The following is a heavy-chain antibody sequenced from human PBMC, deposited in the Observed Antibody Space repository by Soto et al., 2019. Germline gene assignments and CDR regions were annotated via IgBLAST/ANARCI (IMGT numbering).Heavy chain of an antibody. J-gene: IGHJ6*02. CDR3: ARGASDGMDV. CDR1: GGTFSSYS. V-gene: IGHV1-69*01. CDR2: IIPGFGTA. Sequence: QVQLVQSGAEVKKPGSSVKVSCKASGGTFSSYSINWVRRAPGQGLEWMGGIIPGFGTAIYAQKFQGRVTITADESTSTAYMDLSSLRYGDTAVYYCARGASDGMDVWGHGTTVTVSS. D-gene: IGHD6-6*01.